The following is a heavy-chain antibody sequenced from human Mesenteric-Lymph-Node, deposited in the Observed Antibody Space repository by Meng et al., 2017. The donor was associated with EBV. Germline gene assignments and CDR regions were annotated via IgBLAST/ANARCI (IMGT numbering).Heavy chain of an antibody. V-gene: IGHV4-4*03. CDR2: IYHNGIT. CDR3: ARDRGGGYDRGYYFDY. J-gene: IGHJ4*02. Sequence: QVRRQAAAQGSVCPRVPLSPGSDVPGCTRSRMIGWRWARQPPGRGLELIGEIYHNGITNYNPSLKSRVPISLDKSKNQFILKLSSGTAADTAVYYCARDRGGGYDRGYYFDYWGQGTLVTVSS. CDR1: GCTRSRMIG. D-gene: IGHD3-22*01.